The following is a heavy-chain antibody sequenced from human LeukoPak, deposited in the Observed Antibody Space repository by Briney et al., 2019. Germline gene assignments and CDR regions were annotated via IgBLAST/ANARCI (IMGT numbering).Heavy chain of an antibody. CDR1: GDTFSSYV. Sequence: SVKVSCKASGDTFSSYVISWVRQAPGQGLEWMXXXIPIFGTANYAQKFQGRVTITADESTSTAYMELSSLRSEDTAVYYCAREYLTGYYPVGLNWFDPWGQGTLVTVSS. D-gene: IGHD3-9*01. J-gene: IGHJ5*02. CDR2: XIPIFGTA. CDR3: AREYLTGYYPVGLNWFDP. V-gene: IGHV1-69*01.